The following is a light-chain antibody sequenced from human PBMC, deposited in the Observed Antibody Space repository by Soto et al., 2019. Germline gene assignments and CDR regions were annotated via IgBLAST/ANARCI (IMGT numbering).Light chain of an antibody. V-gene: IGLV2-23*01. CDR3: CLYIGATTYV. J-gene: IGLJ1*01. CDR2: EGH. Sequence: QSALTQPASVSGSPGQSIAISCTGTRSDVGAYNYVSWYQQHPGKAPKLMISEGHRRPSGVPDRFSGSTSVNSASLTISGLQADDEADYYCCLYIGATTYVFGTGTKVTVL. CDR1: RSDVGAYNY.